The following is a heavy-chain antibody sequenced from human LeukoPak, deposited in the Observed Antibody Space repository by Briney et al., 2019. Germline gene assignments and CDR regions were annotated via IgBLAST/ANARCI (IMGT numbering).Heavy chain of an antibody. J-gene: IGHJ4*02. V-gene: IGHV3-21*06. CDR3: ARVSTAVSLAIDS. Sequence: GGSLRRSCAASGFTFSDYNMNWLRHGPGKGLEWVSVISTSSTYTYYADSVTGRFTISRDNAKNSLYLQMNSLRAEDTAAYYCARVSTAVSLAIDSWGQGTLVTVST. CDR2: ISTSSTYT. CDR1: GFTFSDYN. D-gene: IGHD6-13*01.